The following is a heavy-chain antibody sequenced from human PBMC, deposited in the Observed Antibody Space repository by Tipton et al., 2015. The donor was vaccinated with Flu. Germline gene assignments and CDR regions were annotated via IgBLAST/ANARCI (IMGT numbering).Heavy chain of an antibody. J-gene: IGHJ6*02. Sequence: TLSLTCTVSGGSTSDNYWTWIRQPPGGGLEYIGDIFYTGSTNYSPSLKSRLTISVDTSKKHFSLNLRSVTAADTAVYYCARVDGTRGMDVWGQGTTVTVS. CDR1: GGSTSDNY. CDR3: ARVDGTRGMDV. V-gene: IGHV4-59*01. D-gene: IGHD5-24*01. CDR2: IFYTGST.